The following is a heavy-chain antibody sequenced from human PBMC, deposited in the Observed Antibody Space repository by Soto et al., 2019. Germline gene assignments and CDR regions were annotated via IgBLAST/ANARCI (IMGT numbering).Heavy chain of an antibody. CDR1: GFTFSSYW. J-gene: IGHJ4*02. CDR2: IKQDGSEK. V-gene: IGHV3-7*01. D-gene: IGHD3-16*02. CDR3: ARDGYYDYIWGSYRHDY. Sequence: EVQLVESGGGLVQPGGSLRLSCAASGFTFSSYWMSWVRQAPGKGLEWVANIKQDGSEKYYVDSVKGRFTITRDNAKNSQYLQMNSLSAEDTAVYYCARDGYYDYIWGSYRHDYWGQGTLVTVSS.